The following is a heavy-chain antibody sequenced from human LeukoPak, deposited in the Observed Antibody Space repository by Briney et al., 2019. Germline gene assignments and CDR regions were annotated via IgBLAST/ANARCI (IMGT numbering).Heavy chain of an antibody. CDR2: INWNGGST. D-gene: IGHD3-9*01. CDR1: GFTFDDYG. J-gene: IGHJ4*02. V-gene: IGHV3-20*04. Sequence: GGSLRLSCAASGFTFDDYGMSWVRQAPGKGLEWVSGINWNGGSTGYADSVKGRFTISRDNAKNSLYLQMSSLRADDTAVYYCAKDMYDVLTGTPAHFDSWGQGTLVTVSS. CDR3: AKDMYDVLTGTPAHFDS.